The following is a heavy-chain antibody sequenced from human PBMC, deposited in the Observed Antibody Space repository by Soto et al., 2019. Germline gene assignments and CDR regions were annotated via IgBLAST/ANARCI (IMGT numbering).Heavy chain of an antibody. D-gene: IGHD2-2*01. CDR3: AKKRVLVPAMYHFDY. V-gene: IGHV3-23*01. CDR2: ISGDGGTT. J-gene: IGHJ4*02. Sequence: EVQLLESGGGLVQPGGSLRLSCAASGFTFSSYAMNWVRQAPGKGLEWVSIISGDGGTTSYADSVKGRFTISRDNSKNTLYLQMNSLRAEDTAVYYCAKKRVLVPAMYHFDYWGQGTLVTVCS. CDR1: GFTFSSYA.